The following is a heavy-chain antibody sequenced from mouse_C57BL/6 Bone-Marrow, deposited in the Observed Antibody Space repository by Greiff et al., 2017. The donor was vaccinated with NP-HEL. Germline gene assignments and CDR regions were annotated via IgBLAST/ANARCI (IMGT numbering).Heavy chain of an antibody. Sequence: QVQLQQSGAELVRPGTSVKVSCKASGYAFTNYLIEWVKQRPGQGLEWIGVINPGSGGTNYNEKFKGKATLTADKSSSTAYMQLSSLTSEDSAVYVCARDGYYGSSYPDYWGQGITLTVSS. CDR3: ARDGYYGSSYPDY. CDR1: GYAFTNYL. J-gene: IGHJ2*01. V-gene: IGHV1-54*01. D-gene: IGHD1-1*01. CDR2: INPGSGGT.